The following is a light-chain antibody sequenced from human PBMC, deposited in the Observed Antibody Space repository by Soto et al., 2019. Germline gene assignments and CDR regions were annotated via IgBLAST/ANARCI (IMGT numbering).Light chain of an antibody. CDR3: QAYDYSLTASV. J-gene: IGLJ3*02. Sequence: QSVLTQPPSVSGAPGQRVTLSCTGTSSNLGAGYDVHWYQQLPGAAPKLVIFGNRNRPSGVPERFSGSKSGTSASLAITGLQAEDEDDYYCQAYDYSLTASVFGGGTQLTVL. CDR1: SSNLGAGYD. CDR2: GNR. V-gene: IGLV1-40*01.